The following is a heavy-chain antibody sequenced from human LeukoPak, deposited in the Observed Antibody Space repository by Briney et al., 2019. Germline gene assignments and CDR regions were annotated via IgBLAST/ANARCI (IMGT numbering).Heavy chain of an antibody. CDR1: GYTFTSYY. CDR2: INPSGGST. CDR3: AGDFQEIVDTAMAPGY. D-gene: IGHD5-18*01. Sequence: ASVKVSCKASGYTFTSYYMHWVRQAPGQGLEWMGIINPSGGSTSYAQKFQGRVTMTRDTSTSTVYMELSSLRSEDTAVYYCAGDFQEIVDTAMAPGYWGQGTLVTVSS. J-gene: IGHJ4*02. V-gene: IGHV1-46*01.